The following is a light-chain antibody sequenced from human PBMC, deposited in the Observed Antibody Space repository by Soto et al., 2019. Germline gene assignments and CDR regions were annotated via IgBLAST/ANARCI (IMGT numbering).Light chain of an antibody. CDR3: QSYDSSLSGPVV. CDR2: GNS. CDR1: SSNIGAGYD. Sequence: QSVRTQPPSVSGAPGQRVTISCTGSSSNIGAGYDVHWYQQLPGTAPKLLIYGNSNRPSGVPDRFSGSKSGTSASLAITGLQAEDEADYYCQSYDSSLSGPVVFGGATKVTVL. J-gene: IGLJ2*01. V-gene: IGLV1-40*01.